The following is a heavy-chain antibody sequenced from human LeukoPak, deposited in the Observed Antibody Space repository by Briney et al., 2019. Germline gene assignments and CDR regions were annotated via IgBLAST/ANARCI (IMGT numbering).Heavy chain of an antibody. CDR3: ASIGYCSSTSCPQGLGYYYYYMDV. Sequence: SVKVSCKASGGTFSSYAISWVRQAPGQGLEWMGGIIPIFGTANYAQKFQGRVTITADESTSTAYMELSSLRSEDTAVYYCASIGYCSSTSCPQGLGYYYYYMDVWGKGTTVTVSS. D-gene: IGHD2-2*01. V-gene: IGHV1-69*13. CDR2: IIPIFGTA. CDR1: GGTFSSYA. J-gene: IGHJ6*03.